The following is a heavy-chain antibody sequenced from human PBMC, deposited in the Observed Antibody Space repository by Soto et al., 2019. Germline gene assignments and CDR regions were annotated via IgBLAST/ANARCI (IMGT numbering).Heavy chain of an antibody. D-gene: IGHD2-21*02. V-gene: IGHV1-18*01. CDR3: ARDKGAYCGGDCYSTWFDP. CDR1: GYTFTSYG. Sequence: QVQLVQSGAEVKKPGASVKVSCKASGYTFTSYGISWVRQAPGQGLEWMGWISAYNGNTNYAQKLQGRVTMTTDTATSTAYMELRSLRSDDTAVYYCARDKGAYCGGDCYSTWFDPWGQGTLVTVSS. CDR2: ISAYNGNT. J-gene: IGHJ5*02.